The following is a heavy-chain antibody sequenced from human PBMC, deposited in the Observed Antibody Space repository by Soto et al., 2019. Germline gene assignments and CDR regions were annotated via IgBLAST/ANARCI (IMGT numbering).Heavy chain of an antibody. J-gene: IGHJ6*03. CDR2: ISYHGSNK. CDR1: GFTFSTYG. CDR3: AKVGRWFGDYYYYYMDA. Sequence: QVQLVESGGGVVQPGRSLRLSCAASGFTFSTYGMHWVRQAPGKGLEWVAVISYHGSNKYYADSVKGRFTISRDNSKNTLHLQMNSLRAEDTAVYYCAKVGRWFGDYYYYYMDAWGKGTTVTVSS. V-gene: IGHV3-30*18. D-gene: IGHD3-10*01.